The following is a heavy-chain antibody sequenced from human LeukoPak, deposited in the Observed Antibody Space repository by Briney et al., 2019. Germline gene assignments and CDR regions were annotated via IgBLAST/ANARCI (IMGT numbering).Heavy chain of an antibody. J-gene: IGHJ4*02. V-gene: IGHV4-34*01. CDR1: GVSLGGSY. CDR2: VSQSGTA. D-gene: IGHD5-12*01. CDR3: ARLQTYSGYEDFDH. Sequence: PSETLSLTCAVYGVSLGGSYWTWIRLSPGRGLEWIGEVSQSGTAHYRPSLDSRVTISLDTSKNQFSLRLTSVTAADTAIYYRARLQTYSGYEDFDHWGQGTLVTVSS.